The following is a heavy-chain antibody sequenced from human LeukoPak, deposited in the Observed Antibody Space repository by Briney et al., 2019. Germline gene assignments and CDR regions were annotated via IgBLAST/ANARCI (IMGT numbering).Heavy chain of an antibody. CDR2: IIPIFGTA. D-gene: IGHD3-22*01. J-gene: IGHJ6*03. CDR1: GGTFSSYA. CDR3: ARDRHYYYDSSGSSCYYYMDV. Sequence: SVKVSCKASGGTFSSYAISWVRQAPGQGLEWMGRIIPIFGTANYAQKFQGRVTITTDESTSTAYMELSSLRSEDTAVYYCARDRHYYYDSSGSSCYYYMDVWGKGTTVTVSS. V-gene: IGHV1-69*05.